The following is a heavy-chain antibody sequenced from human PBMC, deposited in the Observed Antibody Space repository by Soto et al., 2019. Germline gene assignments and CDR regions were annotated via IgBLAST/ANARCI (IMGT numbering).Heavy chain of an antibody. CDR1: GGSISSYY. CDR2: IYYSGST. V-gene: IGHV4-59*01. Sequence: SETLSLTCTVSGGSISSYYWSWIRQPPGKGLEWIGYIYYSGSTNYNPSLKSRVTISVDTSKNQFSLKLSSVTAADTAVYYCARATIFGVVEFDYWGQGTLVTVSS. J-gene: IGHJ4*02. D-gene: IGHD3-3*01. CDR3: ARATIFGVVEFDY.